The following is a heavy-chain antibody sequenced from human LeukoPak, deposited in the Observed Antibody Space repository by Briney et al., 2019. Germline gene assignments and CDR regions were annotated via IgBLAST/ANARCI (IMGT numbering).Heavy chain of an antibody. D-gene: IGHD2-15*01. Sequence: SSVKVSCKASGGTFSSYAISWVRQAPGQGLEWMGGIIPIFGTANYAQKFQGRVTITADESTSTAYMELSSLRSEDTAVYYCARVGVAVRLTPFDYWGQGTLVTVSS. CDR1: GGTFSSYA. CDR3: ARVGVAVRLTPFDY. V-gene: IGHV1-69*01. J-gene: IGHJ4*02. CDR2: IIPIFGTA.